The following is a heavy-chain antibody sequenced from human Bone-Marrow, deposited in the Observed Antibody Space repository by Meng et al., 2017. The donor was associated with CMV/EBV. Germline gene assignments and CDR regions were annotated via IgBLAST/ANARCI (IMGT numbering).Heavy chain of an antibody. D-gene: IGHD3-10*01. CDR3: AKDRTGDGVYFDY. J-gene: IGHJ4*02. CDR2: IYSGVST. V-gene: IGHV3-53*01. Sequence: SCVVSGFTFSEYSVNWVRQAPGEGLEWVSLIYSGVSTYYTDSVKGPFTITRDKSKNTLYLQMNSLRAEDTAVYYCAKDRTGDGVYFDYWGQGTLVTVSS. CDR1: GFTFSEYS.